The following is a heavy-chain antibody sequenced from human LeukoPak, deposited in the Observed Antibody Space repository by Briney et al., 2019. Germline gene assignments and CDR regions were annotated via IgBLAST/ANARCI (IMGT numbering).Heavy chain of an antibody. CDR2: IYPGDSGT. CDR3: ARHKFKQYYYGSGSPYNWFDP. Sequence: GESLKISCKGSGYSFTSYWIGWVRQMPGKGLEWMGIIYPGDSGTRYSPSFQGQVTISADKSISTAYLQWSSLKASDTAMYYCARHKFKQYYYGSGSPYNWFDPWDQGTLVTVSS. V-gene: IGHV5-51*01. D-gene: IGHD3-10*01. CDR1: GYSFTSYW. J-gene: IGHJ5*02.